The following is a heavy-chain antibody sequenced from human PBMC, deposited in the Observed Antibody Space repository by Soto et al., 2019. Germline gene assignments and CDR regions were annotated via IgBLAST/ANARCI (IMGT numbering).Heavy chain of an antibody. J-gene: IGHJ4*02. Sequence: ASVKVSCKVSGYRFPSYGINWVRQAPGQGLEWVGWVNPDNHNTNYAQNFQHRVSLTTDTSTNTAFLELRGLRSDDTAVYYCARVRFGDPFDCWGQGTLVTVSS. D-gene: IGHD3-16*01. V-gene: IGHV1-18*01. CDR3: ARVRFGDPFDC. CDR1: GYRFPSYG. CDR2: VNPDNHNT.